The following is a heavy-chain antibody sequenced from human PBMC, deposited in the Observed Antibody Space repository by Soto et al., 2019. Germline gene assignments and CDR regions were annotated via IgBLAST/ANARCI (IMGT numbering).Heavy chain of an antibody. CDR2: IDASGKNT. V-gene: IGHV3-23*01. J-gene: IGHJ4*02. CDR3: ARNTYFDY. Sequence: GGSLRLSCAASGFTFTSYAMTWVRQAPGKGLEWVSGIDASGKNTYYADSVRGRFTISRDNSRNTVYLQMTSLRAEDTAMYFCARNTYFDYWGQGTLVTVSS. CDR1: GFTFTSYA.